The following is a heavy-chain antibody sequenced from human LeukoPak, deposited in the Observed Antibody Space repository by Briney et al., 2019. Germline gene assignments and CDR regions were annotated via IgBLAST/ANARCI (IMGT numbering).Heavy chain of an antibody. V-gene: IGHV3-49*03. D-gene: IGHD3-9*01. Sequence: GGSLRLSCTASGFTFGDYAMSWFRQAPGKGLEWVGFIRSKAYGGTTEYAASVKGRFTISRDDSKSIAYPQMNSLKTEDTAVYYCTGHLTGGYYYYYYMDVWGKGTTVTISS. J-gene: IGHJ6*03. CDR3: TGHLTGGYYYYYYMDV. CDR2: IRSKAYGGTT. CDR1: GFTFGDYA.